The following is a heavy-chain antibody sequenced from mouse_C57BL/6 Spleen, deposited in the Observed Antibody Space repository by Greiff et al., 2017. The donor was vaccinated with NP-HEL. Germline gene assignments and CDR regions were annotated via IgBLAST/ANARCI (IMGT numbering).Heavy chain of an antibody. CDR1: GYAFSSSW. Sequence: LQESGPELVKPGASVKISCKASGYAFSSSWMNWVKQRPGKGLEWIGRIYPGDGDTNYNGKFKGKATLTADKSSSTAYMQLSSLTSEDSAVYFCARRGYYDYWGKGTTLTVSS. CDR3: ARRGYYDY. V-gene: IGHV1-82*01. D-gene: IGHD2-3*01. CDR2: IYPGDGDT. J-gene: IGHJ2*01.